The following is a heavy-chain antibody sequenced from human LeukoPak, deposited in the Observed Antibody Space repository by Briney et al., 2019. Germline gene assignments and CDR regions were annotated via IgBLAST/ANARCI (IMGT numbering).Heavy chain of an antibody. CDR3: ARRGYTTSGGHWFDP. D-gene: IGHD5-12*01. CDR2: IYYSGST. V-gene: IGHV4-59*08. Sequence: PSETLSLTCTVSGGSISTYYWSWIRQPPGKGLEWIGYIYYSGSTIYNPSLRSRVTISVDTSKNQLSLKLTSVTAADTAVYYCARRGYTTSGGHWFDPWGQGTLVIVSS. CDR1: GGSISTYY. J-gene: IGHJ5*02.